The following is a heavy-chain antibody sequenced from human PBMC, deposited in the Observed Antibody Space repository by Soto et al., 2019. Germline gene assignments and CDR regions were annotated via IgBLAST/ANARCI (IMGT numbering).Heavy chain of an antibody. CDR3: ARESSGWYAYY. V-gene: IGHV4-31*03. CDR2: IYYSGIT. Sequence: SETLSLTCTVSGGSISSGGYYWTWIRQHPGKGLEWIGYIYYSGITYYNPSLKSRVTISVDTSKNQFSLKLSSVTAADTAVYYCARESSGWYAYYWGQGTLVTVSS. D-gene: IGHD6-19*01. J-gene: IGHJ4*02. CDR1: GGSISSGGYY.